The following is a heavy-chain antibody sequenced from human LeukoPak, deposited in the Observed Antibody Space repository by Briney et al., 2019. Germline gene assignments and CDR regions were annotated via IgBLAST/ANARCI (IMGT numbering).Heavy chain of an antibody. CDR3: AIVVGATTEEYYFDY. Sequence: GGSLRLSRAASGFTFSSYAMSWVRQAPGKGLEWVSAISGSGGSTYYADSVKGRFTISRDNSKNTLYLQMNSLRAEDTAVYYCAIVVGATTEEYYFDYWGQGTLVTVSS. V-gene: IGHV3-23*01. D-gene: IGHD1-26*01. J-gene: IGHJ4*02. CDR2: ISGSGGST. CDR1: GFTFSSYA.